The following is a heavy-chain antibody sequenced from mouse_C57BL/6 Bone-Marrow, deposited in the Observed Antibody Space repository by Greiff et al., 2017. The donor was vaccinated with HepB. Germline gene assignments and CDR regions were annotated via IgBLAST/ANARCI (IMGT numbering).Heavy chain of an antibody. J-gene: IGHJ4*01. V-gene: IGHV1-26*01. CDR1: GYTFTDYY. CDR3: ARPVYYAMDY. Sequence: EVQLQQSRPELVKPGASVKISCKASGYTFTDYYMNWVKQSHGKSLEWIGDINPNNGGTSYNQKFKGKATLTVDKSSSTAYMELRSLTSEDSAVYYCARPVYYAMDYWGQGTSVTVSS. CDR2: INPNNGGT.